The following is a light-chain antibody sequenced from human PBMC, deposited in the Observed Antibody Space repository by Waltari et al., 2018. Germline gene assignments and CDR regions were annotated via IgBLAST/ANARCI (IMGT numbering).Light chain of an antibody. Sequence: DIQMTQSPASLSASVGDRVTITCRASQSVSRWLAWYQQKPGAAPNLLIYEASKLPSGVPSRFSGDGSGTEFTLTISSLQPDDFATYFCQQYNTYRTFGQGTKVEI. CDR3: QQYNTYRT. J-gene: IGKJ1*01. V-gene: IGKV1-5*03. CDR1: QSVSRW. CDR2: EAS.